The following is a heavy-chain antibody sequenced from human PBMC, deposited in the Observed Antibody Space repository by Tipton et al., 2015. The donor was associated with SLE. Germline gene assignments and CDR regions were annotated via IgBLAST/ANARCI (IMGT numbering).Heavy chain of an antibody. J-gene: IGHJ6*02. D-gene: IGHD2-21*02. CDR3: AKGVTVASLHGMDV. CDR1: GFNFRRHW. CDR2: MNSDGSNV. Sequence: SLRLSCAASGFNFRRHWMDWVRQVPGKGLVWLSRMNSDGSNVFYADSVMGRFTISRDNAKNTVYLQMNSLRVEDTAIYYCAKGVTVASLHGMDVWGQGTTVTVSS. V-gene: IGHV3-74*01.